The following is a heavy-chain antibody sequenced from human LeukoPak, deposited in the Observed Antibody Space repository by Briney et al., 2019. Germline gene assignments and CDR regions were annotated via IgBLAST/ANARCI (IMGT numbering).Heavy chain of an antibody. D-gene: IGHD3-22*01. CDR1: GNSISSGDNY. CDR2: IYTSGST. V-gene: IGHV4-61*02. Sequence: PSETLSLTCTVSGNSISSGDNYWSWIRQPAGKGLEWIGRIYTSGSTNYNPSLKSRVTISGDTSKNQFSLRLSSVTSADTAVYYCARASYSYDINGWVPFDYWGQGTLVTVSS. CDR3: ARASYSYDINGWVPFDY. J-gene: IGHJ4*02.